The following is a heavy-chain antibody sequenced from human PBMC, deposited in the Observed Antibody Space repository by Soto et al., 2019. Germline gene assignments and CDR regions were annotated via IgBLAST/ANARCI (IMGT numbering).Heavy chain of an antibody. V-gene: IGHV3-21*01. CDR2: ISSSGTYI. CDR1: GFTFSSYS. D-gene: IGHD2-2*01. Sequence: GGSLRLSCAASGFTFSSYSMSWVRQAPGKGLEWVSSISSSGTYIYYADSVKGRFTISRDNAKNSLYLQMNSLRAEDTAMYYCARPDAHGDCSSTSCYANRGAFDIWGQGTMVTVSS. J-gene: IGHJ3*02. CDR3: ARPDAHGDCSSTSCYANRGAFDI.